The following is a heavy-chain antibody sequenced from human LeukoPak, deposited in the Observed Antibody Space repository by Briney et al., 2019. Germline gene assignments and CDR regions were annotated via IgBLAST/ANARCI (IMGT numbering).Heavy chain of an antibody. V-gene: IGHV3-23*01. J-gene: IGHJ5*02. CDR1: GFSFNNYA. D-gene: IGHD2-15*01. Sequence: GGSLRLSCAASGFSFNNYAMYWVRQAPGKGLEWVSAISGSGGSTYYADSVKGRFTISRDNSKNTLYLQMNSLRAEDTAVYYCAKGALDCSGGSCTNWFDPWGQGTLVTVSS. CDR2: ISGSGGST. CDR3: AKGALDCSGGSCTNWFDP.